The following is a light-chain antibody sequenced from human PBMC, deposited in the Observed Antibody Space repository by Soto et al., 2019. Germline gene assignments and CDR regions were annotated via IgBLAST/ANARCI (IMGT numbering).Light chain of an antibody. CDR1: QSVSSY. CDR3: QQYAGSLSWT. J-gene: IGKJ1*01. V-gene: IGKV3-20*01. CDR2: GSS. Sequence: EIVLTQSPATLSVSPGERATLSCRASQSVSSYLAWYQQNPGQAPRLLIYGSSIRATGIPDRFSGSGSGTDFTLTISRLEPEDFAVYYCQQYAGSLSWTFGQGTKVDIK.